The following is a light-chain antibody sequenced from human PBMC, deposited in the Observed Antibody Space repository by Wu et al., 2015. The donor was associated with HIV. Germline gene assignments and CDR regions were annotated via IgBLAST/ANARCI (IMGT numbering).Light chain of an antibody. CDR2: DAT. CDR1: QSISTY. CDR3: QQSYTTPMYT. Sequence: DIQMTQSPSSLSASVGDKVTITCRTSQSISTYLSWYQYKPGKAPKLLIYDATTLQSGVPSRFSGTGSGTTFTLTITTLLPEDFATYFCQQSYTTPMYTFGQGTKVEIK. V-gene: IGKV1-39*01. J-gene: IGKJ2*01.